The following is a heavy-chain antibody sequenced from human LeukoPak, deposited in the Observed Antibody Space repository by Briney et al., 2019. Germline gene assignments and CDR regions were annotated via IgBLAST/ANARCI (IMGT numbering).Heavy chain of an antibody. CDR2: IYTSGST. CDR3: ARGGGATRIDY. CDR1: GGSFSGYY. Sequence: SETLSLTCAVYGGSFSGYYWSWIRQPAGKGLEWIGRIYTSGSTSYNPSLKSRVTISVDTSKNQFSLKLTSVTAADTAVYCCARGGGATRIDYWGQGTLVTVSS. J-gene: IGHJ4*02. V-gene: IGHV4-59*10. D-gene: IGHD5-12*01.